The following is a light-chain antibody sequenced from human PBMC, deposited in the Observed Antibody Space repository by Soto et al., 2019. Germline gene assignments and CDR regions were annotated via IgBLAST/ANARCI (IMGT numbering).Light chain of an antibody. V-gene: IGKV3-20*01. CDR1: QSVSSSY. CDR3: EQYDSSRRQ. Sequence: EIVLTHTPGTLSLTPGERATLSCRASQSVSSSYLAWYQQKPGQAPRLLIYGASSRATGIPDRFSGSGSGTDFTLTISRLEPEDFAVYYCEQYDSSRRQFGQGTKVDIK. CDR2: GAS. J-gene: IGKJ1*01.